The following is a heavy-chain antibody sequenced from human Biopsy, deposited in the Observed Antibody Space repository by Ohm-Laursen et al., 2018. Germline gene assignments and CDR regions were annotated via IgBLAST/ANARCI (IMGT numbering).Heavy chain of an antibody. J-gene: IGHJ4*02. CDR2: IWYDGSDQ. Sequence: SLRLSCAASGFIFKSYDMHWVRQAPGKGLEWVALIWYDGSDQYYADSVKGRFTISRDNSKNTVYLQMNSLRAEDTAVYYCARDRREHYQFDSWGQGTRVTVSS. CDR1: GFIFKSYD. D-gene: IGHD1-26*01. CDR3: ARDRREHYQFDS. V-gene: IGHV3-33*01.